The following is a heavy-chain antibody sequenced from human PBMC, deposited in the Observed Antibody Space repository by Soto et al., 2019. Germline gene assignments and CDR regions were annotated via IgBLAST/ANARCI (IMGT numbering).Heavy chain of an antibody. Sequence: QVQLQESGPGLLKPSETLSLTCTVSGGSISSYFYIWVRQPPGKGLGWIGSVYYTGTTDYNPSLKSRVTISVDTSKTQFSLSLRSVTAADTAVYYCARALAAVPRAFDYWGRGTLVTVSS. J-gene: IGHJ4*02. CDR3: ARALAAVPRAFDY. CDR1: GGSISSYF. CDR2: VYYTGTT. D-gene: IGHD6-13*01. V-gene: IGHV4-59*01.